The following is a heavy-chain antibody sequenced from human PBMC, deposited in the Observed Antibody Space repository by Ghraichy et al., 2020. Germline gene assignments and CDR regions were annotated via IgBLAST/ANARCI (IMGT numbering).Heavy chain of an antibody. Sequence: ESLNISCTVSGGSVSSGSYYWSWIRQPPGKGLEWIGNIFYSWSTNYNSSLKSRVIISLDTSKNQFSLKMSSVAVADTAVYYCARVDFLRMAPIIGYWFDPWGQGTLVTVSS. J-gene: IGHJ5*02. CDR3: ARVDFLRMAPIIGYWFDP. CDR1: GGSVSSGSYY. D-gene: IGHD5-24*01. V-gene: IGHV4-61*01. CDR2: IFYSWST.